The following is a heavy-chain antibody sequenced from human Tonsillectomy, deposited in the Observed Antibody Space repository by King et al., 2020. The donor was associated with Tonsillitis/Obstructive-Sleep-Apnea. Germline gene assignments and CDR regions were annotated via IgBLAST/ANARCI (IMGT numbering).Heavy chain of an antibody. CDR3: ARELTGLYYFDY. Sequence: MQLQESGPGLVKPSQTLSLTCTVSGGSISSGGYYWSWIRQHPGKGLEWIGYIYYSGSTYYNPSLKSRVTISVDTSKNQFSLKLSSVTAADTAVYFCARELTGLYYFDYWGQGTLVTVSS. D-gene: IGHD7-27*01. V-gene: IGHV4-31*03. J-gene: IGHJ4*02. CDR2: IYYSGST. CDR1: GGSISSGGYY.